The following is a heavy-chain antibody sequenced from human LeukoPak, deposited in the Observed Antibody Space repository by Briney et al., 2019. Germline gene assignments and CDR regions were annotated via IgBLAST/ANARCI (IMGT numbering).Heavy chain of an antibody. J-gene: IGHJ4*02. D-gene: IGHD1-26*01. Sequence: GGSLRLSCAASGFTFSSYAMSWVRQAPGKGLEWVSAISGSGGSTYYADSVKGRFTISRDDSKNTLYLQMNSLRAEDTAVYYCAREAISGSYYDHFDYWGQGTLVTVSS. V-gene: IGHV3-23*01. CDR3: AREAISGSYYDHFDY. CDR1: GFTFSSYA. CDR2: ISGSGGST.